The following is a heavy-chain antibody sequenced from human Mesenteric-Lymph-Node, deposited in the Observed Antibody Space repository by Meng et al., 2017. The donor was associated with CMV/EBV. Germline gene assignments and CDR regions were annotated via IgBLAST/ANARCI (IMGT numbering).Heavy chain of an antibody. D-gene: IGHD6-19*01. V-gene: IGHV3-48*04. J-gene: IGHJ6*02. CDR1: GFTFSSYS. Sequence: GGSLRLSCETSGFTFSSYSMNWVRQAPGKGLEWVSYISSSSSTIYYADSVKGRFTISRDNAKNSLYLQMNSLRAEDTAVYYCATGKAVAGKSYYYYGMDVWGQGTTVTVSS. CDR2: ISSSSSTI. CDR3: ATGKAVAGKSYYYYGMDV.